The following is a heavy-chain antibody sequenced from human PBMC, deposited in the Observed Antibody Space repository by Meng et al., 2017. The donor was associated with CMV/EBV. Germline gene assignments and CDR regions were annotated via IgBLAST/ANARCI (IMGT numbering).Heavy chain of an antibody. Sequence: ISSGGYYWSWIRPHPGKGLEWIGYIYYSGSTYYNPSLKSRVTISVDTSKNQFSLKLSSVTAADTAVYYCARDRGCSGGSCPSGWFDPWGQGTLVTVSS. V-gene: IGHV4-31*02. J-gene: IGHJ5*02. CDR2: IYYSGST. CDR1: ISSGGYY. CDR3: ARDRGCSGGSCPSGWFDP. D-gene: IGHD2-15*01.